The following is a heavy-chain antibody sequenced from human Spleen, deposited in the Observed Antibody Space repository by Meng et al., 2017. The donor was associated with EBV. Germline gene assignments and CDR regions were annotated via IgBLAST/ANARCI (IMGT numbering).Heavy chain of an antibody. D-gene: IGHD3-10*01. Sequence: QVQLVQSGAEVKKPGGSVKVSCKASGYTFTSHYIDWVRQAPGQGLEWMGRVFPYNGDTNYAQRFQDRVTMTRDTSINTAYMELRSLRSDDTAVYYCARGNYMFDYWGQGTLVTVSS. J-gene: IGHJ4*02. V-gene: IGHV1-2*06. CDR1: GYTFTSHY. CDR3: ARGNYMFDY. CDR2: VFPYNGDT.